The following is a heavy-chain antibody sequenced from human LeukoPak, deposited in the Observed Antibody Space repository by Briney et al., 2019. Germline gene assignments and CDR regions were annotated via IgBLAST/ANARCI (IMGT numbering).Heavy chain of an antibody. CDR3: AKEATPHIGTYYAN. D-gene: IGHD1-7*01. Sequence: GRPLRLPCAASGFTLSNYGMHWVPQAPGKALKGVTVIGSNGRSQYYAESVKGRFTISRDNSKETLFLQMNSLRAEDTAVYYCAKEATPHIGTYYANWGQGTLVTVSS. CDR2: IGSNGRSQ. V-gene: IGHV3-33*06. CDR1: GFTLSNYG. J-gene: IGHJ4*02.